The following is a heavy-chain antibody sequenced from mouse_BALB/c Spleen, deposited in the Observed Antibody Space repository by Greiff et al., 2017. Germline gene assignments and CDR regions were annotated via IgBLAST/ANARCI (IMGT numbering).Heavy chain of an antibody. CDR1: GYTFTDHE. Sequence: QVQLQQSGAELVRPGASVTLSCKASGYTFTDHEMHWVKQTPVHGLEWIGAIDPETGGTAYNQKFKGKATLTADKSSSTAYMELRSLTSEDSAVYYCTRRTYYYAMDYWGQGTSVTVSS. CDR3: TRRTYYYAMDY. CDR2: IDPETGGT. J-gene: IGHJ4*01. V-gene: IGHV1-15*01.